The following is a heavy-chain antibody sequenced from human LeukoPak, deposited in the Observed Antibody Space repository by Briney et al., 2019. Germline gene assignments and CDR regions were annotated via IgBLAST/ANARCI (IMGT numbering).Heavy chain of an antibody. CDR3: ARDRSSSWYSVVSLTGADY. D-gene: IGHD6-13*01. CDR1: GYTFTSYY. CDR2: INPSGGST. Sequence: ASVKVSCRASGYTFTSYYMHWVRQAPGQGLEWMGIINPSGGSTSYAQKFQGRVTMTRDTSTSTVYMELRSLRSDDTAVYYCARDRSSSWYSVVSLTGADYWGQGTLVTVSS. J-gene: IGHJ4*02. V-gene: IGHV1-46*01.